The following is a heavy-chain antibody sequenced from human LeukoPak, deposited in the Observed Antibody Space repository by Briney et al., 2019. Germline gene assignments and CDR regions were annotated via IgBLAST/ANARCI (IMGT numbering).Heavy chain of an antibody. J-gene: IGHJ4*02. CDR1: GGSISSSTYY. D-gene: IGHD6-13*01. Sequence: SETLSLTCTVSGGSISSSTYYWGWIRQPPGKGLEWIGGIHYSGSTYYNSSLKSRVTMSVDTSKNQFSLKLSSVTAADTAVYYRARDLAAAGYFDYWGQGTLVTVSS. CDR2: IHYSGST. V-gene: IGHV4-39*07. CDR3: ARDLAAAGYFDY.